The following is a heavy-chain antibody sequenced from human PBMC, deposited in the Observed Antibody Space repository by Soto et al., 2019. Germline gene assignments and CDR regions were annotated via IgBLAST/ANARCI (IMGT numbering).Heavy chain of an antibody. CDR3: ARSKASTVTTTCLIDY. Sequence: QVQLQESGPGLVKPSQTLSLTCTVSGGSISSGGYYWSWIRQHPGKGLEWIGYIYYSGSTYYNPSLKSRVTISVDTSKNQFSLKLSSVTAADTAVYYCARSKASTVTTTCLIDYWGQGTLVTVSS. CDR2: IYYSGST. V-gene: IGHV4-31*03. D-gene: IGHD4-17*01. CDR1: GGSISSGGYY. J-gene: IGHJ4*02.